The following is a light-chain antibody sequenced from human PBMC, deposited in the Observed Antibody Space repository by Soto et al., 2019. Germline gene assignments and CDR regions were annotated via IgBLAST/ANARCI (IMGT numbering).Light chain of an antibody. Sequence: DIQMTQSPSTLSASVGDRVTITCRASQSISSWLAWYQQKPGKAPKLLINKASSLESGVPSRFSGSVSGTEFTLTISSLQPDDFATYYCQHYNSYSEAFGQGTKVEIK. CDR1: QSISSW. CDR2: KAS. J-gene: IGKJ1*01. CDR3: QHYNSYSEA. V-gene: IGKV1-5*03.